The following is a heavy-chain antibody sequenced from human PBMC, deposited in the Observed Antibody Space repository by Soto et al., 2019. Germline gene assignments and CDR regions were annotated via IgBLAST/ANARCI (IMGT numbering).Heavy chain of an antibody. CDR3: ARLPKGNYDFWSGYYTGQYYMDV. J-gene: IGHJ6*03. V-gene: IGHV4-39*01. CDR2: IYYSGST. Sequence: SETLSLTCTVSGGSISSSSYYWGWIRQPPGKGLEWIGSIYYSGSTYYNPSLKSRVTISVDTSKNQFSLKLSFVTAADTAVYYCARLPKGNYDFWSGYYTGQYYMDVWGKGTTVTVSS. CDR1: GGSISSSSYY. D-gene: IGHD3-3*01.